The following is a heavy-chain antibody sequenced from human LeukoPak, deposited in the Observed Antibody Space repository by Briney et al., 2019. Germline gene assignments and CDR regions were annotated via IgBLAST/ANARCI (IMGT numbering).Heavy chain of an antibody. CDR3: ARGPTRALRYFDWLPNY. Sequence: GASVKVSCKASGYTFTGYYMHWVRQAPGQGLEWMGWINPNSGGTNYAQKFQGRVTMTRDTSISTAYMELSRLRSDDTAVYYCARGPTRALRYFDWLPNYWGQGTLVTVSS. V-gene: IGHV1-2*02. CDR2: INPNSGGT. J-gene: IGHJ4*02. D-gene: IGHD3-9*01. CDR1: GYTFTGYY.